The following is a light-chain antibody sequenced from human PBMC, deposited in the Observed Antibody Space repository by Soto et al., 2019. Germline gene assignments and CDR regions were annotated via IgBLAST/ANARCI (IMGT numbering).Light chain of an antibody. V-gene: IGLV2-14*01. Sequence: QSVLTQPASVSWSPGQSITISCTGTSSDVGGYNYVSWYQQHPGKAPKLMIYEVSNRPSGVSNRFSGSKSGNTASLTISGLQAEYEADYYCSSYTSSSTYVFGTGTKVAVL. J-gene: IGLJ1*01. CDR1: SSDVGGYNY. CDR2: EVS. CDR3: SSYTSSSTYV.